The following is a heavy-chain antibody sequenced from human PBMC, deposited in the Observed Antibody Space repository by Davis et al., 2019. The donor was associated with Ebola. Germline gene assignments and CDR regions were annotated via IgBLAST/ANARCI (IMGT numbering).Heavy chain of an antibody. Sequence: GESLKISCKGSGYSFTSYWIGWVRQMPGKGLEWMGLIYPGDSDTRYSPSFQGQVTISADKSISTAYLQWSSLKASDTAMYYCARTAGVAARYYYYGMDVWGQGTTVTVSS. V-gene: IGHV5-51*01. CDR3: ARTAGVAARYYYYGMDV. CDR2: IYPGDSDT. J-gene: IGHJ6*02. CDR1: GYSFTSYW. D-gene: IGHD6-6*01.